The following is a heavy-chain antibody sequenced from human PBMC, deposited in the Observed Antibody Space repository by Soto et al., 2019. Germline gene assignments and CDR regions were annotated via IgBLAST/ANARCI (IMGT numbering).Heavy chain of an antibody. V-gene: IGHV4-34*01. CDR3: AIGGAIFGVVTRSIDY. CDR1: GGSFSGYY. J-gene: IGHJ4*02. Sequence: QVQLQQWGAGLLKPSETLSLTCAVYGGSFSGYYWSWIRQPPGKGLEWIGEINHSGSTNYNPSLKSRVTISVDTSKNQFSLKLSSVTAADTAVYYCAIGGAIFGVVTRSIDYWGQGTLVTVSS. CDR2: INHSGST. D-gene: IGHD3-3*01.